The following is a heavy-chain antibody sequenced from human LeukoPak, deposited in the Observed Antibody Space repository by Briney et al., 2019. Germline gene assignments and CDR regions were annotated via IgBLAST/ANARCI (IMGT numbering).Heavy chain of an antibody. CDR1: GGSISSYY. CDR3: ARDLYSYMDV. D-gene: IGHD2-21*01. CDR2: IYYIGST. V-gene: IGHV4-59*01. J-gene: IGHJ6*04. Sequence: PSETLSLTCTVSGGSISSYYWSWIRQPPGKGLEWIGYIYYIGSTNYDPSLKSRVTISVDTSKNQFSLKLSSVTAADTAVYYCARDLYSYMDVWGKGTTVTISS.